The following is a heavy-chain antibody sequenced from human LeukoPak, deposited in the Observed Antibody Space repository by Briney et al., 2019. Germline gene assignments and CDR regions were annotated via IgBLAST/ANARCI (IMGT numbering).Heavy chain of an antibody. J-gene: IGHJ5*02. CDR1: GFTFSSYA. CDR3: AKDNPLKLGILNWFDP. CDR2: ISGSGGST. Sequence: PGGSLRLSCAASGFTFSSYAMSWVRQAPGKGLEWVSAISGSGGSTYYADSVKGRFTISRDNSKNTLYLQMNSLRAEDTAVYYCAKDNPLKLGILNWFDPWGQGTLVTVSS. D-gene: IGHD7-27*01. V-gene: IGHV3-23*01.